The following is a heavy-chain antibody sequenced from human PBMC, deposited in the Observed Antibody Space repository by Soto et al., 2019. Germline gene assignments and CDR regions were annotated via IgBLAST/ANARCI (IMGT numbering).Heavy chain of an antibody. J-gene: IGHJ3*02. CDR2: IYHSGSS. D-gene: IGHD5-12*01. CDR1: GCSLSTYGCS. V-gene: IGHV4-30-2*01. CDR3: ARASCRAGYNFCGFDI. Sequence: TLSLSFAVSGCSLSTYGCSLNWIRQPPGKGLEWIVYIYHSGSSYYNPSLKSRVTISVDRSKNQLSLKLNSVTAADTAVYYCARASCRAGYNFCGFDISGQGTMVTVSS.